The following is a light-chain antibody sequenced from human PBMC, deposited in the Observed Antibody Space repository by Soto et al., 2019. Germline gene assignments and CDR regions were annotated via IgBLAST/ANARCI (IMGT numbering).Light chain of an antibody. CDR1: QSISIY. CDR2: ATS. J-gene: IGKJ4*01. Sequence: DIQMTQSPSSLSASVGDGVTITCRASQSISIYLNWFQQKPGKAPELLIYATSSLQSGVPSRFSGSGSGTDFTLTISSLQPEDFATYYCQQSYSAPLTFGGGTKVDIK. CDR3: QQSYSAPLT. V-gene: IGKV1-39*01.